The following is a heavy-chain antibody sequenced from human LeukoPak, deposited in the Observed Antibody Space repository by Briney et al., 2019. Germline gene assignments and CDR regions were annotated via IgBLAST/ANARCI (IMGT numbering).Heavy chain of an antibody. CDR1: GFTVSSNY. J-gene: IGHJ4*02. CDR2: ISGSGGST. D-gene: IGHD3-10*01. CDR3: AKGYGSGSYFFDY. V-gene: IGHV3-23*01. Sequence: PGGSLRLSCAASGFTVSSNYMSWVRQAPGKELEWVSAISGSGGSTYYADSVKGRFTISRDNSKNTLYLQMNSLRAEDTAVYYCAKGYGSGSYFFDYWGQGTLVTVSS.